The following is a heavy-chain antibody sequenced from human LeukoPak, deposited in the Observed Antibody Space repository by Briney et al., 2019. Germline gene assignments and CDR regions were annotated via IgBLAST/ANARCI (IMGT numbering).Heavy chain of an antibody. J-gene: IGHJ6*02. Sequence: GGSLRLSCAASGFTFSSYAMHWVRQAPGKGLEWVAVISYDGSNKYYADSVKGRFTISRDNSKNTLYLQMNSLRAEDTAVYYCARQYYYGSGSYYNPSFYYYYYGMDVWGQGTTVTVSS. V-gene: IGHV3-30*04. CDR1: GFTFSSYA. CDR3: ARQYYYGSGSYYNPSFYYYYYGMDV. CDR2: ISYDGSNK. D-gene: IGHD3-10*01.